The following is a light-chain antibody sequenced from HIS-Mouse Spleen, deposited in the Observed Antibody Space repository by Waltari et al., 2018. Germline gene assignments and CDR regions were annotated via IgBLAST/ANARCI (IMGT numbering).Light chain of an antibody. CDR3: QQYNNWWT. Sequence: EIVMMQSPATLSVSPGERATLSCRASQRVSSNLAWYQQKPGQAPSLLIYGASTRATGIPARFSDSGSGTEFTLTISSMQSEDFAVYYCQQYNNWWTFGQGTKVEIK. CDR2: GAS. J-gene: IGKJ1*01. V-gene: IGKV3-15*01. CDR1: QRVSSN.